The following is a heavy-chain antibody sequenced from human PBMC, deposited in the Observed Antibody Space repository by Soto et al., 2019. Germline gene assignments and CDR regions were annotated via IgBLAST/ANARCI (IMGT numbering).Heavy chain of an antibody. CDR3: AKDKSGDNYYYYYCMDV. CDR1: GFTVSSDG. J-gene: IGHJ6*02. D-gene: IGHD3-10*01. CDR2: ISYDVSNK. V-gene: IGHV3-30*18. Sequence: PGGSLRLSCAASGFTVSSDGMHWVRQAPGKGLEGVSVISYDVSNKYYADSVKGRFTISRDNSKNTLYLQMNSLRAEDTAVYYCAKDKSGDNYYYYYCMDVWGQGTTVTVSS.